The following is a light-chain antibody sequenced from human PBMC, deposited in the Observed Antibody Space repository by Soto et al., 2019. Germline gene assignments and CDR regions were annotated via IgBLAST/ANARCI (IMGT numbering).Light chain of an antibody. CDR1: QDIRGA. V-gene: IGKV1-13*02. Sequence: AIQLTQSPSSLSASVGDRVTITCRASQDIRGALAWYQQKPGKAPKILIYDVSTLESGVPSRFSGSSSGTDVTLTISSLQPVDFATYYWQQFNSYPITFGQGTRLEIK. CDR3: QQFNSYPIT. J-gene: IGKJ5*01. CDR2: DVS.